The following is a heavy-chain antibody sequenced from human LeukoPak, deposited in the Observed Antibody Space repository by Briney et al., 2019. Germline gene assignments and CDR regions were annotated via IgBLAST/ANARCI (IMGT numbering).Heavy chain of an antibody. D-gene: IGHD6-13*01. Sequence: SETLSLTCTVSGGSISSSSYYWGWIRQPPGKGLEWIVSIYYSGSTYYNPSLKSRVTISVDTSKNQFSLKLSSVTAADTAVYYCARPKGIAAAGTYFDYWGQGTLVTVSP. CDR2: IYYSGST. CDR1: GGSISSSSYY. J-gene: IGHJ4*02. V-gene: IGHV4-39*01. CDR3: ARPKGIAAAGTYFDY.